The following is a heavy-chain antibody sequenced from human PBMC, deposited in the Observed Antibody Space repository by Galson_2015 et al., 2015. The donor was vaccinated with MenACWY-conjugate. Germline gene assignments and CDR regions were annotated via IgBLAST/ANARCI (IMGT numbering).Heavy chain of an antibody. Sequence: SLRLSCAAPGFTISSYWMTWVCQAPGKGLEWVANIKQDGSATYYVDSVKGRFTISRDNAKNSLYLQVSSLRVEDTAVYYCTRQPESYSHGMDVWGQGTTVTVSS. V-gene: IGHV3-7*03. CDR3: TRQPESYSHGMDV. J-gene: IGHJ6*02. CDR2: IKQDGSAT. CDR1: GFTISSYW. D-gene: IGHD2-21*01.